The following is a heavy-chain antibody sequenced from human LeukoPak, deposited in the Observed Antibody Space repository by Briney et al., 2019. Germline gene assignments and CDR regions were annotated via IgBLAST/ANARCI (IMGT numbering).Heavy chain of an antibody. J-gene: IGHJ4*02. V-gene: IGHV3-53*01. CDR2: IYTGGNT. CDR3: VREADKRGY. D-gene: IGHD3-22*01. CDR1: GFTVGSTY. Sequence: QSGGSLRLSCAASGFTVGSTYMNWVRQAPGKGLEWASVIYTGGNTYYADSVKGRFTISRDNSKNTLYLQMHSLRAEDTAVYYCVREADKRGYWGQGTLVTVSS.